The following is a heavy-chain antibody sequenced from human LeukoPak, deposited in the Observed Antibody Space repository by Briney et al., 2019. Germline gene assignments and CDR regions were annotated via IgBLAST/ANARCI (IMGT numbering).Heavy chain of an antibody. CDR2: ISSSGSTI. V-gene: IGHV3-11*04. Sequence: GGSLRLSCAASGFTFSYYYMSWIHQAPGKGLEWVSYISSSGSTIYYADSVKGRFTISRDNAKNSLYLQMNSLRAKDTAVYYCARDLRYYDFWSGYLGTVGYWGQGTLVTVFS. D-gene: IGHD3-3*01. J-gene: IGHJ4*02. CDR1: GFTFSYYY. CDR3: ARDLRYYDFWSGYLGTVGY.